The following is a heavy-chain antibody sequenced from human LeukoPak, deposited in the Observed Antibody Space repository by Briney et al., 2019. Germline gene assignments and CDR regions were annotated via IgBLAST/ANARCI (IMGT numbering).Heavy chain of an antibody. CDR2: ISTYNGNT. V-gene: IGHV1-18*01. CDR3: ARDGAARPVGNFDY. J-gene: IGHJ4*02. CDR1: GYTFTSYG. Sequence: ASVRVSCKASGYTFTSYGISWVRQAPGQGLEWMGWISTYNGNTNYAQKLQGRVTMTTDTSTSTAYMELRSLRSDDTAVYYCARDGAARPVGNFDYWGQGTLVTVSS. D-gene: IGHD6-6*01.